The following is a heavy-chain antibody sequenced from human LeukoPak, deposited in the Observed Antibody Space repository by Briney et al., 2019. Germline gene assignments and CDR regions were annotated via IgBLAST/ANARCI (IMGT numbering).Heavy chain of an antibody. D-gene: IGHD3-22*01. CDR2: VNLQGST. J-gene: IGHJ3*02. Sequence: SETLSLTCGVSGGSISNTNWWTWVRQPPGKGLEWIGEVNLQGSTYYNPSLKSRVTISVDTSKNQFSLKLSSVTAADTAVYYCARLSYGTAITMIVVVTTQGAFDIWGQGTMVTVSS. CDR1: GGSISNTNW. V-gene: IGHV4-4*02. CDR3: ARLSYGTAITMIVVVTTQGAFDI.